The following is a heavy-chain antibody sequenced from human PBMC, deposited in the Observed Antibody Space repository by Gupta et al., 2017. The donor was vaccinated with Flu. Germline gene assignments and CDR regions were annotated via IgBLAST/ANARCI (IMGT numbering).Heavy chain of an antibody. CDR3: AWRFNATYVAD. CDR1: NFSSFG. Sequence: NFSSFGLNWVRQAPGKGLEWVSAIGTGGRTLLDADSVKGRFSISRDNANNTLYLQTNSLRVEDTALYYCAWRFNATYVADWGQVTQVTVSS. J-gene: IGHJ1*01. CDR2: IGTGGRTL. D-gene: IGHD3-10*01. V-gene: IGHV3-48*03.